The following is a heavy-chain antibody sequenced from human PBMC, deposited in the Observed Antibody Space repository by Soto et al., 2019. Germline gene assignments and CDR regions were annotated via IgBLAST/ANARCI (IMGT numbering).Heavy chain of an antibody. Sequence: EVQLVESGGGLVQPGGSLRLSCVASGLTLSRYWMSWVRQAPGKGLEWVANIKEDGGKTYYVDSVKGRFTISGDNAKNAVYGQMNSLRVEGTAVYYWWRDYCGPGPGWGQGSLVSVSS. CDR2: IKEDGGKT. D-gene: IGHD2-21*02. J-gene: IGHJ4*02. V-gene: IGHV3-7*04. CDR3: WRDYCGPGPG. CDR1: GLTLSRYW.